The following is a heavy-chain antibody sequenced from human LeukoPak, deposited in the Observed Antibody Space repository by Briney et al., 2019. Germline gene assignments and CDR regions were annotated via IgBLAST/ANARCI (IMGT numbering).Heavy chain of an antibody. CDR3: ARAPYYYGSGRLYYFDY. Sequence: SETLSLTCAVYGGSFSDYYWSWIRQPPGKGLEWIGYIYYSGSTNYNPSLKSRVTISVDTSKNQFSLKLSSVTAADTAVYYCARAPYYYGSGRLYYFDYWGQGTLVTVSS. D-gene: IGHD3-10*01. CDR1: GGSFSDYY. V-gene: IGHV4-59*01. J-gene: IGHJ4*02. CDR2: IYYSGST.